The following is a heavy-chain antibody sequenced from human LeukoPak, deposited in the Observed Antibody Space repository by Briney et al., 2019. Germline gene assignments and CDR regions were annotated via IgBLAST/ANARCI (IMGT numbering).Heavy chain of an antibody. CDR1: GFTFSSYE. D-gene: IGHD2-15*01. CDR3: ARRYCSAGICYSGFDY. Sequence: GGSLRLSCAASGFTFSSYEMNWVRQAPGKGLEWVSSISSSSIYTNYADSVKGRFTISRDNAKNSLFLQINNLRAEDTAVYYCARRYCSAGICYSGFDYWGQGTLVTVSS. CDR2: ISSSSIYT. J-gene: IGHJ4*02. V-gene: IGHV3-48*03.